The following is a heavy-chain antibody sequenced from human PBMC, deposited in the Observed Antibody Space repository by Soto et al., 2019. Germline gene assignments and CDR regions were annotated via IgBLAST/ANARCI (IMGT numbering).Heavy chain of an antibody. CDR3: ARDLGYYESSGYFDY. D-gene: IGHD3-22*01. J-gene: IGHJ4*02. Sequence: GALRLSCAASGFTFSNYYMSWIRQAPGKGLEWVSYIGSSDNIIYYADSVKGRFTISRDNAKNSLYLQMNSLRAEDTAVYYCARDLGYYESSGYFDYWGQGTPVTVSS. V-gene: IGHV3-11*01. CDR1: GFTFSNYY. CDR2: IGSSDNII.